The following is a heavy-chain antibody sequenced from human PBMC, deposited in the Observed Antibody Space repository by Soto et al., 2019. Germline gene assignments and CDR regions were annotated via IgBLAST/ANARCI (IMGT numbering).Heavy chain of an antibody. Sequence: QVQLVQSGAEVKKPGASVKVSCKASGYTFTTYAMHWVRQAPGQRLEWMGWINGGNADTKYSQKLQGRDSNTRDTSASTVYMELSSLISEDTAVYYCARGRVVRGVTTSLPHDYWGQGTLVTVSS. CDR2: INGGNADT. CDR1: GYTFTTYA. J-gene: IGHJ4*02. D-gene: IGHD3-10*01. CDR3: ARGRVVRGVTTSLPHDY. V-gene: IGHV1-3*01.